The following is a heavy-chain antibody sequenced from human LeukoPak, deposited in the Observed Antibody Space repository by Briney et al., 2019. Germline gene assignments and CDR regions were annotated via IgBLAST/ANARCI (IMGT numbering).Heavy chain of an antibody. CDR1: GGSITSNYHY. D-gene: IGHD3-22*01. CDR3: ARLLGSSYYSFDS. V-gene: IGHV4-39*01. CDR2: IYHGGPP. J-gene: IGHJ4*02. Sequence: SETLSLTCTVSGGSITSNYHYWGWIRQPPGKGLEWLGNIYHGGPPYYSLSLQSRITISVDTSKNQFYVKLRSVTAADTAVYYCARLLGSSYYSFDSWGQGTLVTVSS.